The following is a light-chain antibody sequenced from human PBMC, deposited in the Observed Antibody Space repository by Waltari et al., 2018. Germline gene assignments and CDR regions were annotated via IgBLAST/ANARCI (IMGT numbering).Light chain of an antibody. CDR3: CSNAGSHTYF. CDR2: RVT. J-gene: IGLJ1*01. CDR1: DVGGYDY. Sequence: QSALTQPRSVSGSPGQSVTISCTGIDVGGYDYVSWYQQYPGKAPKRIIYRVTKRPSGVPDRFSGSRSGNTASLTISGLQAEDEADYYCCSNAGSHTYFFGPGTKVTVL. V-gene: IGLV2-11*01.